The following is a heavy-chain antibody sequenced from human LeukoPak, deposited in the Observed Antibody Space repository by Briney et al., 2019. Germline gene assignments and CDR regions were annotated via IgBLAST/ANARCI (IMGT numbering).Heavy chain of an antibody. CDR3: ARGGFGPSDALDI. CDR2: ISGSGGGT. V-gene: IGHV3-23*01. J-gene: IGHJ3*02. Sequence: GGSLRLSCAASGFTFNSYAMTWVRQAPGKGLEWVSAISGSGGGTYFADSVKGRFTISRDNSENKLFLQMNSLRAEDTAVYYCARGGFGPSDALDIWGQGTMVTVSS. D-gene: IGHD3-10*01. CDR1: GFTFNSYA.